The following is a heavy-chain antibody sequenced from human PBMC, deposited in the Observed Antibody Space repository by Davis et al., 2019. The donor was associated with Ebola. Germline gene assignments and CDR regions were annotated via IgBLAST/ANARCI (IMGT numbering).Heavy chain of an antibody. CDR1: GFTVSSNY. Sequence: GESLKISCAASGFTVSSNYMSWVRQAPGKGLEWVSVIYSGGSTYYADSVKGRFTISRDNSKNTLYLQMNSLRAEDTAVYYCARAGISRSSSHYYYGMDVWGKGTTVTVSS. CDR2: IYSGGST. CDR3: ARAGISRSSSHYYYGMDV. D-gene: IGHD6-6*01. J-gene: IGHJ6*04. V-gene: IGHV3-66*01.